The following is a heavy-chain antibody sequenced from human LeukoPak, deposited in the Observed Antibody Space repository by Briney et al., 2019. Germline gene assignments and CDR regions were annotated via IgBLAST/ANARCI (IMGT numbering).Heavy chain of an antibody. J-gene: IGHJ4*02. CDR3: ARVPTGYSSSWYDYYFDY. CDR2: INPSGGST. V-gene: IGHV1-46*01. D-gene: IGHD6-13*01. Sequence: GASVKVSCKASGYTFTSYYMHWVRQAPGQGLEWMGIINPSGGSTSYAQKFQGRVTMTRDTSTSTVYMELSSLRSEDTAVYYCARVPTGYSSSWYDYYFDYWGQGILVTVSS. CDR1: GYTFTSYY.